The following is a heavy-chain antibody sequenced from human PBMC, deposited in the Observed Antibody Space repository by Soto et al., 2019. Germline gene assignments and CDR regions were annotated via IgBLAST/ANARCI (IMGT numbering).Heavy chain of an antibody. CDR3: ARDYLGNTSKQIVATMYCFDY. Sequence: QVQLVESGGGVVQPGRSLRLSCAASGFTFSSDGMHWVRQAPGKGLEWVAVIWYDGSNKYYADSVKGRFTISRDNSKNTLYLQINSLRAEDTALYSCARDYLGNTSKQIVATMYCFDYWGQGTLVTVSS. V-gene: IGHV3-33*01. CDR1: GFTFSSDG. CDR2: IWYDGSNK. J-gene: IGHJ4*02. D-gene: IGHD5-12*01.